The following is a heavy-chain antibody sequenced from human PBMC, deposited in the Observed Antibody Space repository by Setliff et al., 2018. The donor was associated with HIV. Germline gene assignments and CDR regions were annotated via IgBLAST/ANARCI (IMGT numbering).Heavy chain of an antibody. D-gene: IGHD3-10*01. V-gene: IGHV4-39*07. CDR3: ARAPFYYGSGSYQTFDY. CDR2: IHYSGYT. J-gene: IGHJ4*02. CDR1: GDSISTSPYS. Sequence: SETLSLTCTVSGDSISTSPYSWGWIRQPPGKGLEWIGSIHYSGYTYYSPSLRTRVTISVDTSKNQFSLKLSSVTAADTAVYYCARAPFYYGSGSYQTFDYWGQGTLVTVSS.